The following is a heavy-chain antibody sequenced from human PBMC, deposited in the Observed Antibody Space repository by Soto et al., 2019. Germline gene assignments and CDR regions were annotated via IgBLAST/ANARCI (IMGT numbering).Heavy chain of an antibody. CDR3: AQGHSTWLWFGSYYYYGMDV. CDR1: GFTFSSYA. Sequence: EVQLLESGGGLVQPGGSLRLSCAASGFTFSSYAMSWVRQAPGKGLEWVSAISGSGGSTYYADSVKGRFTISRDNSKNTLYLQMNSLRAEDTAVYYCAQGHSTWLWFGSYYYYGMDVWGQGTTVTVSS. CDR2: ISGSGGST. D-gene: IGHD3-10*01. V-gene: IGHV3-23*01. J-gene: IGHJ6*02.